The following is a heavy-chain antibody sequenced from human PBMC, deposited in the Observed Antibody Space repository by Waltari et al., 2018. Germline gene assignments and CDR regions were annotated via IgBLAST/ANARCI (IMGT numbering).Heavy chain of an antibody. CDR3: ATAAAYYYDPTRTFDV. CDR1: GYTFGANYGYY. J-gene: IGHJ3*01. D-gene: IGHD3-22*01. Sequence: QVQLVQSGAEVKKPGASVKVSCKASGYTFGANYGYYLYWVRQAPGQGLEWMGWINSNSGGTKYTQEFQGRVTMTRDMSVSTAYLELSSLRSDDTAVYYCATAAAYYYDPTRTFDVWGRGTKVTVSS. CDR2: INSNSGGT. V-gene: IGHV1-2*02.